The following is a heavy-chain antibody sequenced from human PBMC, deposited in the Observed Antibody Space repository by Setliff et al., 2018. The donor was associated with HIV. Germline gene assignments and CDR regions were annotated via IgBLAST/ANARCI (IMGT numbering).Heavy chain of an antibody. V-gene: IGHV4-34*01. J-gene: IGHJ4*02. CDR1: GGSFSGYY. CDR3: ARSPYGDYGLDY. D-gene: IGHD4-17*01. CDR2: INHSGST. Sequence: SETLSLTCAVYGGSFSGYYWSWIRQPPGKGLEWIGEINHSGSTNYNPSLKSRVTMSVDTSKNQFSLRLTSVTAADTAVYYCARSPYGDYGLDYWGQGTLVTVSS.